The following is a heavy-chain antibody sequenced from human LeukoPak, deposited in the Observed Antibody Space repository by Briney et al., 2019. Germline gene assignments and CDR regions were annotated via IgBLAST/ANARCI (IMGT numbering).Heavy chain of an antibody. CDR3: AKDRGYSFDY. Sequence: GGSLRLSCAASGFIFNKHAMSWVRQAPGKGLEWVSAISGSGGGTYYAESVKGRFTISRDNSKNTLYLQMNSLRAEDTAVYYCAKDRGYSFDYWGQGTLVTVSS. D-gene: IGHD5-18*01. J-gene: IGHJ4*02. V-gene: IGHV3-23*01. CDR1: GFIFNKHA. CDR2: ISGSGGGT.